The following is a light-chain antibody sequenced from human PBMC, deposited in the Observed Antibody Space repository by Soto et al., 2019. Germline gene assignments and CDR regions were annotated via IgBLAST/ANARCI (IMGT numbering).Light chain of an antibody. CDR1: QGINSW. V-gene: IGKV1-12*01. Sequence: DIQMTQSPSSVSASVGDRVTITCRASQGINSWLAWYQQKPGKAPKLLIYAAYSLQSGVPSRFSGRGSGTDFTLTLSSLQPEDFATYYCQRANSFPFTFGPGTTVDFK. CDR2: AAY. J-gene: IGKJ3*01. CDR3: QRANSFPFT.